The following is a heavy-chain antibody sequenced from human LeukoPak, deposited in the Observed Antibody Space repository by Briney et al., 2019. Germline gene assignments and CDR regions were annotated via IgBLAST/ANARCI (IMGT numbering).Heavy chain of an antibody. CDR3: AATTTDCSGDCYSGEWWFDP. Sequence: GESLKISCKGSGYSFVSYWIAWVRQMPGKGLAWMGIIYPGDSDVRYSPSFEGQATISADMSINTAYLQWDSLKPSDTAIYYCAATTTDCSGDCYSGEWWFDPWGQGTLVTVSP. CDR1: GYSFVSYW. D-gene: IGHD2-21*02. J-gene: IGHJ5*02. V-gene: IGHV5-51*01. CDR2: IYPGDSDV.